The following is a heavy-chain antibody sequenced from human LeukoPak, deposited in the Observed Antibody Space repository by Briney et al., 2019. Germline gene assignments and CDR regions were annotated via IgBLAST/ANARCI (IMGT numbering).Heavy chain of an antibody. V-gene: IGHV3-7*01. CDR3: ARDPVEWELLLDY. Sequence: GGSLRLSCAASGFTFSNYWMDWVRQAPGKRPEWVANMNIDGSEKYYADSVKGRLSISRDNARNSVYLQMASLRVEDTAVYYCARDPVEWELLLDYWGQGTLVTVSS. CDR2: MNIDGSEK. J-gene: IGHJ4*02. CDR1: GFTFSNYW. D-gene: IGHD1-26*01.